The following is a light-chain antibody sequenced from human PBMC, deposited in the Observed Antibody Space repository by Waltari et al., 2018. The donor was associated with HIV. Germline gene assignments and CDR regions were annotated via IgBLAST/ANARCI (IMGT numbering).Light chain of an antibody. Sequence: QSALTQPPSASGSPGQSVTVSCSGTSSDIGGYDYVSWYQSHPGKAPKLILYEVTKRPSGVPDRFSGSKSGNAASLTISDLRSFDEANYYCCSRANGGSYVCGSGSTVIVL. CDR1: SSDIGGYDY. CDR3: CSRANGGSYV. J-gene: IGLJ1*01. V-gene: IGLV2-8*01. CDR2: EVT.